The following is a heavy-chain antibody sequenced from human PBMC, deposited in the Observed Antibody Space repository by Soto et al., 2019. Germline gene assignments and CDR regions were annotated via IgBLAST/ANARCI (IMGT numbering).Heavy chain of an antibody. V-gene: IGHV4-34*01. D-gene: IGHD5-18*01. Sequence: QVQLQQWGAGLLKPSETLSLTCAVYGGSFSGYYWSWIRQPPGKGLEWIGEINHSGSTNYNPSLTIRLTRSVDTVKNPFARKLSSGTAADTAVYYCARARRGYSYGRYGMDVWGQGTTVTVSS. CDR3: ARARRGYSYGRYGMDV. J-gene: IGHJ6*02. CDR1: GGSFSGYY. CDR2: INHSGST.